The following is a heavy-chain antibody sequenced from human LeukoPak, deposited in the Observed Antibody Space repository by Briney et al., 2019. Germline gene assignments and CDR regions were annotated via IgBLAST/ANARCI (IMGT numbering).Heavy chain of an antibody. CDR1: GFTFDDYG. J-gene: IGHJ4*02. CDR2: INWNGGST. CDR3: ARRSRDGWYFDY. V-gene: IGHV3-20*04. Sequence: GGSLRLSCAASGFTFDDYGMSWVRQAPGKGLEWVSGINWNGGSTGYADSVKGRFTISRDNSKNTLYLQMNSLRTEDTAVYYCARRSRDGWYFDYWGQGTLVTVSS. D-gene: IGHD5-24*01.